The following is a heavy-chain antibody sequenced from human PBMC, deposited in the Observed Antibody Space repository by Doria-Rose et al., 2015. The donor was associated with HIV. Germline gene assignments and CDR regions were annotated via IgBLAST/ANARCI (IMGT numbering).Heavy chain of an antibody. CDR3: ARIKSSRWSEKSYFDF. CDR2: IFSDDER. D-gene: IGHD6-13*01. CDR1: GVSLSSPGMG. Sequence: QVTLKESGPVLVKPTETLTLTCTVSGVSLSSPGMGVSWIRQPPGKALEWLANIFSDDERSYKTSLRSRLTISSGPSKSQVVLTMTDMDPVDTATYYCARIKSSRWSEKSYFDFWGQEAVVIVSA. V-gene: IGHV2-26*01. J-gene: IGHJ4*02.